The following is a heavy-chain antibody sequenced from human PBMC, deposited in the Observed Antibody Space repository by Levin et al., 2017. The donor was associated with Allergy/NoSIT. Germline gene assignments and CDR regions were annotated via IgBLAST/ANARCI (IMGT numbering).Heavy chain of an antibody. CDR1: GFIFSSHA. J-gene: IGHJ6*02. CDR3: ASDQRFNWNTYHYYGMDV. V-gene: IGHV3-30-3*01. CDR2: LSNDGSEK. D-gene: IGHD1-1*01. Sequence: GGSLRLSCEASGFIFSSHAMHWVRQAPDKGLEWVTVLSNDGSEKYYAESVRGRFTFSRDNSKNTLFLQMNSLTAEDTAVYYCASDQRFNWNTYHYYGMDVWGQGTTVTVSS.